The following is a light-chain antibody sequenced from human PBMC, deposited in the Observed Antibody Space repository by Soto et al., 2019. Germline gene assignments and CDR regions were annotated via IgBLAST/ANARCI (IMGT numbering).Light chain of an antibody. J-gene: IGLJ1*01. CDR1: NSDVGGYNF. CDR3: SSYTSSSTLV. Sequence: QSVLTQPAFVSGSPGQSITISCTGTNSDVGGYNFVSWYQQHPGKVPKLMIHDVTNRPSGVSNRFSGSKSGNTASLTISGLQAEDEADYYCSSYTSSSTLVFGTGTKVTVL. CDR2: DVT. V-gene: IGLV2-14*01.